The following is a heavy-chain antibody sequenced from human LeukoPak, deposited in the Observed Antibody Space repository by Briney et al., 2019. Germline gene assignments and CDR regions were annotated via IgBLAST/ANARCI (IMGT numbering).Heavy chain of an antibody. CDR3: ARGSARWFDP. CDR1: GFTFSDSY. J-gene: IGHJ5*02. V-gene: IGHV3-11*05. Sequence: PGGPLRLSCAASGFTFSDSYMSWIRQAAGKGLEWISYISSTSNHTNYADSVKGRFTISRDNAKRSLYLQMNSLRAEDTAVYYCARGSARWFDPWGQGTLVTVSS. CDR2: ISSTSNHT.